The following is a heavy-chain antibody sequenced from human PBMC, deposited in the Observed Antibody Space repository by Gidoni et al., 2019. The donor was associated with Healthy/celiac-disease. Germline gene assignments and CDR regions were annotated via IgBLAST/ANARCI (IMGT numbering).Heavy chain of an antibody. D-gene: IGHD3-9*01. CDR2: ISGSGGSK. J-gene: IGHJ4*02. CDR3: AKTRGIRYFDWLLTDY. V-gene: IGHV3-23*01. Sequence: EVQLLESGGGLVQPGGSLRLYCAASGITFSSYAMSWVRQAPGKGLEWVSAISGSGGSKYYADSVKGRFTISRDNSKNTLYLQMNSLRAEDTAVYYCAKTRGIRYFDWLLTDYWGQGTLVTVSS. CDR1: GITFSSYA.